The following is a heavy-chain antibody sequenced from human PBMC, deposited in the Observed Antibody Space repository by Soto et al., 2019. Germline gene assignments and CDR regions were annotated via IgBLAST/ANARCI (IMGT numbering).Heavy chain of an antibody. J-gene: IGHJ6*04. D-gene: IGHD1-1*01. Sequence: QVQLVQSGAEVKKPGASVKVSCKASGYTFTSYYMHWVRLAPGQGLEWMGSINPDGGGTSYAQQFQGRVIMTRDASASTVCMEMSSLRAEDTAVYYCAVGGTYLSMAVWGDWTTVPVSS. CDR1: GYTFTSYY. CDR3: AVGGTYLSMAV. CDR2: INPDGGGT. V-gene: IGHV1-46*01.